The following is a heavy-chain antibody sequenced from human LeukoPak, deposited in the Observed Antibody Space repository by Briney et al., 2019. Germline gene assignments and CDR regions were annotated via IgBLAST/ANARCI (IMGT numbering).Heavy chain of an antibody. V-gene: IGHV2-5*01. CDR2: IYYNDDK. CDR3: AHLVVTIDWRSYFDY. J-gene: IGHJ4*02. CDR1: DFSLRTPGMG. D-gene: IGHD3-9*01. Sequence: SGPTLVNPTPTLTLTCTFSDFSLRTPGMGVGWIRQPPGKALEWLSFIYYNDDKRYSPSLRSRLTITRDTSKNQVVLAMTNMDPVDTATYYCAHLVVTIDWRSYFDYWGQGALVTVSS.